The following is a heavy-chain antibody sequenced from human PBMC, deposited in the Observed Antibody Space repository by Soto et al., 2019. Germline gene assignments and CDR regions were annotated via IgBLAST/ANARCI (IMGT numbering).Heavy chain of an antibody. CDR1: GGAFTNYA. Sequence: QVQLLQSGAEVKKPGSSVKVSCKVSGGAFTNYALNWVRHGPGQGLEWLGGIIPLHNTSNYSLKFLGRVTVTADISSPTGYMEVNSLTSDDTATYYCSSWSNWNPLYYDGLDVWGQGTTVTVSS. D-gene: IGHD1-20*01. CDR2: IIPLHNTS. V-gene: IGHV1-69*06. CDR3: SSWSNWNPLYYDGLDV. J-gene: IGHJ6*02.